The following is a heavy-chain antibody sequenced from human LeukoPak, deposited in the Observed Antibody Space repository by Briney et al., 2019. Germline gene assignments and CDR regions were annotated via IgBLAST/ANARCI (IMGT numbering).Heavy chain of an antibody. V-gene: IGHV3-23*01. CDR2: ISGSGGST. J-gene: IGHJ6*02. CDR3: AKEGAAAGTFYYYYGMDV. Sequence: GGSLRLSCAASGFTFSSYAMSWVRQAPGKGLEWVSAISGSGGSTYYADSVKGRFTISRDNSKNTLYLQMNSLRAEDTAVYYCAKEGAAAGTFYYYYGMDVWGQGTTVIVSS. D-gene: IGHD6-13*01. CDR1: GFTFSSYA.